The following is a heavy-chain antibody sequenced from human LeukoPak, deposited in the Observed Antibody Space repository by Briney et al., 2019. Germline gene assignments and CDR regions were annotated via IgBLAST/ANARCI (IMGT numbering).Heavy chain of an antibody. V-gene: IGHV3-21*01. D-gene: IGHD6-19*01. CDR1: GFTFSSYS. Sequence: GGSLRLSCAASGFTFSSYSMNWGRQAPGKGLEWVSSISSSSSYIYYADSVKGRFTISRDNAKNSLYLPMNSLRDEATAVYYCARAAMQWAFDYWGQGTLVTVSS. CDR2: ISSSSSYI. J-gene: IGHJ4*02. CDR3: ARAAMQWAFDY.